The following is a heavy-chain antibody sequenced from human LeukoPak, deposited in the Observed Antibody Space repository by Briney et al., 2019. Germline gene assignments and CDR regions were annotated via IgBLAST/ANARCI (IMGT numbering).Heavy chain of an antibody. J-gene: IGHJ4*02. CDR3: ARVPDSSGYPMYYFDY. CDR2: ISYDGSNK. D-gene: IGHD3-22*01. CDR1: GFTFSSYA. V-gene: IGHV3-30-3*01. Sequence: PGGSLRLSCAASGFTFSSYAMHWVRQAPGKGLEWVAVISYDGSNKYYADSVKGRFTISRDNSKNTLYLQMNSLRAEDTAVYYCARVPDSSGYPMYYFDYWGQGTLVTVS.